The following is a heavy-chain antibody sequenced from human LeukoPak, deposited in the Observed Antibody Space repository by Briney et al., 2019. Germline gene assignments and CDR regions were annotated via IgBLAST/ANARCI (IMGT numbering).Heavy chain of an antibody. Sequence: GGSLRLSCAASGFTFSNYEMNWVRQAPGKGLEWVSYISSRDSTIYYADSLKGRFTISSDNAKNSLYLQMNSLRAEDTAVYYCAREVSSYYDSSGYYSPFDYWGQGTLVTVSS. CDR3: AREVSSYYDSSGYYSPFDY. J-gene: IGHJ4*02. CDR1: GFTFSNYE. V-gene: IGHV3-48*03. CDR2: ISSRDSTI. D-gene: IGHD3-22*01.